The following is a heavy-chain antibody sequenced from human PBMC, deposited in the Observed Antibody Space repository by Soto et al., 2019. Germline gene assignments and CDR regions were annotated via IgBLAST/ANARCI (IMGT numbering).Heavy chain of an antibody. CDR3: ERDNGDDGARAFDI. J-gene: IGHJ3*02. Sequence: SGGSLRLSCAASGFTFSSYGMHWVRQAPGKGLEWAAVIWYDGSNKYYADSVKGRFTISRDNSKNTLYLQMNSLRAEDAAVYYCERDNGDDGARAFDIWGQGTMVTVSS. CDR2: IWYDGSNK. V-gene: IGHV3-33*01. D-gene: IGHD4-17*01. CDR1: GFTFSSYG.